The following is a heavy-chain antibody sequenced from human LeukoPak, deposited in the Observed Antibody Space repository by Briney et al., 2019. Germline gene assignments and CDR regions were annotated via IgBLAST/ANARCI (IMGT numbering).Heavy chain of an antibody. CDR2: IYPGDSDT. J-gene: IGHJ3*02. V-gene: IGHV5-51*01. CDR3: ARRALDDAFDI. Sequence: GESLKISCKGSGYSLTSYWIGWVRQMPGKGLEWMGIIYPGDSDTRYSPSFQGQVTISADKSISTAYLQWGSLKASDTAMYYCARRALDDAFDIWGQGTMVTVSS. D-gene: IGHD1-1*01. CDR1: GYSLTSYW.